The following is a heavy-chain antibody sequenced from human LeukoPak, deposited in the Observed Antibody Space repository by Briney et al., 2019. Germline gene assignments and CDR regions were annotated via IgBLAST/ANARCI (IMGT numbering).Heavy chain of an antibody. CDR1: GDSVSSNTAA. CDR3: ARESGYSSGPLWYYCGMDV. D-gene: IGHD6-19*01. Sequence: SQTLSLTCAISGDSVSSNTAAWNWIRQSPSRGLEWLGRTYYKSKWYNDYAVSVKSRITINPDTSKNQFSLQLNSVTPEDTAVYYCARESGYSSGPLWYYCGMDVWGQGTTVTVSS. J-gene: IGHJ6*02. CDR2: TYYKSKWYN. V-gene: IGHV6-1*01.